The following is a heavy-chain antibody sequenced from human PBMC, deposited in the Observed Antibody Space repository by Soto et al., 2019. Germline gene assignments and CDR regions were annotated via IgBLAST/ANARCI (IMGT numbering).Heavy chain of an antibody. Sequence: SVKVSCKASGGTFSSYAISWVRQAPGQGLEWMGGIIPIFGTANYAQKFQGRVTITADESTSTAYMELSSLRSEDTAVYYCAREGSSWYGAEYFQHWGQGTLVTVSS. CDR3: AREGSSWYGAEYFQH. V-gene: IGHV1-69*13. CDR1: GGTFSSYA. D-gene: IGHD6-13*01. CDR2: IIPIFGTA. J-gene: IGHJ1*01.